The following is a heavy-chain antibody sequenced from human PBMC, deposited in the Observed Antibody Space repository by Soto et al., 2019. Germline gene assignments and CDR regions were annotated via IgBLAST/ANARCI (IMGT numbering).Heavy chain of an antibody. D-gene: IGHD4-4*01. V-gene: IGHV1-69*13. CDR2: IIPIFGTA. CDR1: GGTFSIYA. CDR3: ARDNLVDYSNYANWFDP. J-gene: IGHJ5*02. Sequence: SVKVSCKASGGTFSIYAISCVLQSPLQGLEWMGGIIPIFGTANYAQKFQGRVTITADESTSTAYMELSSLRSEDTAVYYCARDNLVDYSNYANWFDPWGQGTLVTVSS.